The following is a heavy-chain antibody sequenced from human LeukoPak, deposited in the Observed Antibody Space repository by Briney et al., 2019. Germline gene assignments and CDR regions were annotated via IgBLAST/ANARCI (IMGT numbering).Heavy chain of an antibody. Sequence: GGSLRLSCAASGFTFSSYWMSWVRQAPGKGLEWVANMKYDGSEKDYVDSVKGRFTISRDNATNSLYLQMNSLRAEDTAVYYCARDIAAAGLFFDYWGQGTLVTVSS. V-gene: IGHV3-7*01. CDR2: MKYDGSEK. CDR1: GFTFSSYW. D-gene: IGHD6-13*01. J-gene: IGHJ4*02. CDR3: ARDIAAAGLFFDY.